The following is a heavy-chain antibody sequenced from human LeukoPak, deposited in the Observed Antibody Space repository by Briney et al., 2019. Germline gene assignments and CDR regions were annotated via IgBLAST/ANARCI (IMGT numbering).Heavy chain of an antibody. V-gene: IGHV4-34*01. CDR2: INHSGST. D-gene: IGHD2-15*01. CDR1: GGSFSGYY. CDR3: ARVDCSGGSCYYDY. Sequence: SETLSLTCAVYGGSFSGYYWSWIRQPPGRGLEWIGEINHSGSTNYNPSLKSRVTISVDTSKNQFSLKLSSVTAADTAVYYCARVDCSGGSCYYDYWGQGTLVTVSS. J-gene: IGHJ4*02.